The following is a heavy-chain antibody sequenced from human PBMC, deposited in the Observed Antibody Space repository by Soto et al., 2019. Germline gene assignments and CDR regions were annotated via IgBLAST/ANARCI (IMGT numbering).Heavy chain of an antibody. CDR1: GYTFTSYD. CDR3: AGEHSSSWRSDY. CDR2: MNPNSGNT. J-gene: IGHJ4*02. D-gene: IGHD6-13*01. Sequence: QVQLVQSGAEVKKPGASVKVSCKASGYTFTSYDINWVRQATGQGLEWMGWMNPNSGNTGYAQKFQGRVTMTRNTSIITAYMELSSLRSEDTAVYYCAGEHSSSWRSDYWGQGTLVTVSS. V-gene: IGHV1-8*01.